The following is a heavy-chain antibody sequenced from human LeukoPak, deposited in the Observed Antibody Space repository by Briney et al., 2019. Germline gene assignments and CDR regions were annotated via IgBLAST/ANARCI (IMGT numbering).Heavy chain of an antibody. CDR3: ARQKKQTTAIDY. J-gene: IGHJ4*02. Sequence: ASVKVSCKASGYTFTTYGFSWVRQAPGQGLEWLGWISSYNGGADYAQKLQGRVTMTTDTSTSTTYMELRSLRSDDTAVYYCARQKKQTTAIDYWGQGTLVTVSS. CDR2: ISSYNGGA. V-gene: IGHV1-18*01. D-gene: IGHD6-25*01. CDR1: GYTFTTYG.